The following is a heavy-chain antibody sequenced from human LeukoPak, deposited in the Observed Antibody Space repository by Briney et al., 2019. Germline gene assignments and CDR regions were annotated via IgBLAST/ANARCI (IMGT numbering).Heavy chain of an antibody. CDR1: GFTFATYA. CDR2: IRYDGSNK. V-gene: IGHV3-30*02. J-gene: IGHJ4*02. CDR3: AKAFTMVPYY. Sequence: GGSLRLSCAPSGFTFATYAMDWVRQAPGKGLEWVAFIRYDGSNKYYADSVKGRFTISRDNSKNTLYLQMNSLRAEDTAVYYCAKAFTMVPYYWGQGTLVTVSS. D-gene: IGHD3-10*01.